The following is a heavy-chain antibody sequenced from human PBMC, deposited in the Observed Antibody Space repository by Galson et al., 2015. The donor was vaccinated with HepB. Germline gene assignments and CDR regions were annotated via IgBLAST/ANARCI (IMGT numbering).Heavy chain of an antibody. Sequence: SLRLSCAASGFTFTTYWMHWVRQAPGKGLVWVSRINADGDFTNYADSVKGRFTISRDNADNILYLQMSSLGAEDTAVYYCVRRSNFGHTFDYWGQGTLVTVSS. D-gene: IGHD3/OR15-3a*01. V-gene: IGHV3-74*01. J-gene: IGHJ4*02. CDR1: GFTFTTYW. CDR2: INADGDFT. CDR3: VRRSNFGHTFDY.